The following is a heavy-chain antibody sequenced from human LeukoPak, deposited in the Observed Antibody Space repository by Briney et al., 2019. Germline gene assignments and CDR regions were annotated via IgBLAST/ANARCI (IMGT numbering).Heavy chain of an antibody. Sequence: GGSLRLSCVVSGFTFSHNGMSWVRQAPGKGLEWISGLTGSGSSVYYADSVRGRVTISRDNSRNTLYLHFDSLRADDTAVYYCAKGLNWFDPWGQGTLVTVSS. V-gene: IGHV3-23*01. D-gene: IGHD2-8*01. J-gene: IGHJ5*02. CDR1: GFTFSHNG. CDR2: LTGSGSSV. CDR3: AKGLNWFDP.